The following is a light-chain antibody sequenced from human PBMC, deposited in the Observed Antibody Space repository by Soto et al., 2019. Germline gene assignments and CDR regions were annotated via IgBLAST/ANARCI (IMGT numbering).Light chain of an antibody. Sequence: QSALTQPASVSGSPGQSITLSCTRASSGVENYNLVSWYQHRPGEAPKLIIYEGSQRPSGVSDRFSGSKSGNTASLTISGLRAEDEADYYCSSYAGAVVFGGGNKLTVL. CDR1: SSGVENYNL. CDR3: SSYAGAVV. CDR2: EGS. J-gene: IGLJ2*01. V-gene: IGLV2-23*01.